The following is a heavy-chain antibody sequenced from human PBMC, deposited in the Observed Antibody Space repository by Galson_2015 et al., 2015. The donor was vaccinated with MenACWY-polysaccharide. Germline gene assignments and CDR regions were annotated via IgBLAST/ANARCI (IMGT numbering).Heavy chain of an antibody. CDR2: ITWNSDKI. CDR3: AKDIGALTGFYYFDY. Sequence: SLRLSCAASGFTFDNYGVHWVRQAPGKGLEWVSGITWNSDKIGYADSVKGRFTISRDNAKSSLYLQMNSLRPEDTALYYCAKDIGALTGFYYFDYWGQGILVTVSS. CDR1: GFTFDNYG. D-gene: IGHD3-9*01. V-gene: IGHV3-9*01. J-gene: IGHJ4*02.